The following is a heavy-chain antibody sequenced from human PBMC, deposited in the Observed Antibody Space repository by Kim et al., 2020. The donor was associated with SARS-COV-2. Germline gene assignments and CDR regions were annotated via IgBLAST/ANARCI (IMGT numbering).Heavy chain of an antibody. D-gene: IGHD3-10*01. CDR3: ERWDYHPYYQY. V-gene: IGHV3-53*01. J-gene: IGHJ1*01. CDR2: IYSDGTK. CDR1: GFTFSSNY. Sequence: GGSLRLSCAASGFTFSSNYMSWVRQAPGKGLEWVSMIYSDGTKHYRDSVEGRFAISRDNSTNTLYLQMDSLRVAETAVYYCERWDYHPYYQYWGRGTLVTVSS.